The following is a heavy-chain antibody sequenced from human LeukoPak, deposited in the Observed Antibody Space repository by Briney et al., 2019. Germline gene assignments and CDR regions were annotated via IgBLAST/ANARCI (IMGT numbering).Heavy chain of an antibody. V-gene: IGHV3-9*01. CDR1: GFTFDGYA. D-gene: IGHD3-22*01. CDR2: ISWNSGSI. J-gene: IGHJ4*02. CDR3: AKDLHFYYDSSGGGYDY. Sequence: GGSLSLSCAASGFTFDGYAMHWVRQAPGKGLEWVSGISWNSGSIGYADSVKGRFTISRDNAKNSLYLQMNSLRAVDTALYYCAKDLHFYYDSSGGGYDYWGQGTLVTVSS.